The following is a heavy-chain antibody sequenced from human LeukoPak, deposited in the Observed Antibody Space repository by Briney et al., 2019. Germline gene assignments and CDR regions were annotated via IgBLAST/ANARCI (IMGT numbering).Heavy chain of an antibody. J-gene: IGHJ4*02. D-gene: IGHD3-9*01. CDR3: ARAEILTGYYPRYYFDY. Sequence: SVKVSCKASGGTFSSYAISWVRQAPGQGLEWMGGIIPIFGTANYARKFQCRVTITTDESTSTAYMELSSLRSEDTAVYYCARAEILTGYYPRYYFDYWGQGTLVTVSS. CDR1: GGTFSSYA. V-gene: IGHV1-69*05. CDR2: IIPIFGTA.